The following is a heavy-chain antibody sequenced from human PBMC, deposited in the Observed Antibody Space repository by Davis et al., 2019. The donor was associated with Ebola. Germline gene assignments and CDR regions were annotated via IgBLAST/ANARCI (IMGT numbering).Heavy chain of an antibody. Sequence: GESLKISCAASGFTFSSYWMSWVRQAPGKGLEWVANIKQDGSNKYYADSVKGRFTISRDNAKNSLYLQMNSLRAEDTAVYYCARDSQGEDYYFDYWGQGTLVTVSS. CDR3: ARDSQGEDYYFDY. J-gene: IGHJ4*02. D-gene: IGHD3-10*01. CDR1: GFTFSSYW. V-gene: IGHV3-7*01. CDR2: IKQDGSNK.